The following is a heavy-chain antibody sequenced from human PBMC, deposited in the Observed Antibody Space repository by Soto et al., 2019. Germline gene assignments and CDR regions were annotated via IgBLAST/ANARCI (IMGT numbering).Heavy chain of an antibody. CDR3: ARHPLAAAGTAIDY. CDR2: IYYSGST. D-gene: IGHD6-13*01. J-gene: IGHJ4*02. CDR1: GGSISSSSYY. Sequence: SETLSLTCTVSGGSISSSSYYWGWIRQPPGKGLEWIGSIYYSGSTYYNPSLKSRVTISVDTSKNQFSLKLSSVTAADTVVYSCARHPLAAAGTAIDYWGQGTLVTVSS. V-gene: IGHV4-39*01.